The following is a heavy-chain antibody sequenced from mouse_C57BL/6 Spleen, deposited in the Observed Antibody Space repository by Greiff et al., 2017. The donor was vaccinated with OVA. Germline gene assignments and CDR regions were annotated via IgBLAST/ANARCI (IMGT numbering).Heavy chain of an antibody. CDR1: GFTFSDYY. Sequence: EVKVVESEGGLVQPGSSMKLSCTASGFTFSDYYMAWVRQVPEKGLEWVANINYDGSSTYYLASLKSRFIISRDNAKNILYLQMSSLKSEDTATYYCARANDGYYPYAMDYWGQGTSVTVSS. J-gene: IGHJ4*01. CDR3: ARANDGYYPYAMDY. V-gene: IGHV5-16*01. D-gene: IGHD2-3*01. CDR2: INYDGSST.